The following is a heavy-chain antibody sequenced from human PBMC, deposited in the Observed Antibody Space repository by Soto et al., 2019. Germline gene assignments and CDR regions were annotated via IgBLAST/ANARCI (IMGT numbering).Heavy chain of an antibody. J-gene: IGHJ4*02. D-gene: IGHD4-4*01. CDR3: ARMTTTHSFAF. CDR2: IDWDDDK. Sequence: SGPTLVNPTQTLTLTCTFSGFSLTTVGMHVSWIRQPPGKALEWLARIDWDDDKWYSPSLKTRLTISKDTSKNRVVLTMTNMDPVDTATYYCARMTTTHSFAFWGQGTLVTVSS. V-gene: IGHV2-70*04. CDR1: GFSLTTVGMH.